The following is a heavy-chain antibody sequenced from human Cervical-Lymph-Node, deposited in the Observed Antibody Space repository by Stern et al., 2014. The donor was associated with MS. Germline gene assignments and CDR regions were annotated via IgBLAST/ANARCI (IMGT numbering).Heavy chain of an antibody. J-gene: IGHJ4*02. V-gene: IGHV3-33*01. CDR1: GFTFRSYG. CDR2: GRYDGTTK. D-gene: IGHD1-26*01. Sequence: DQLVESGGGVVQPGRSLRLSCPASGFTFRSYGIHWVRQAPGKGLEGVGVGRYDGTTKSYSDTVKGGFTISRANHSSTAYLHTDNLRVEDTAIYFCARGGDFKWAVRSQFFDYWGQGTLITVSS. CDR3: ARGGDFKWAVRSQFFDY.